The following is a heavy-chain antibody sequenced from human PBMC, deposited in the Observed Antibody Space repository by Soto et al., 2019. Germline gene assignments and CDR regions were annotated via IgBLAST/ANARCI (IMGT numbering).Heavy chain of an antibody. J-gene: IGHJ4*02. Sequence: QLQLQESGSGLVKPLQTLSLTCAVSGGSISSGGYSWSWIRPPPGKGLAWIGYIYHSGRTYYNPSPQTRATTAVHRPRTQSSPKLSSVTAADTAVYYCARVPDYWGPGTLVTVSS. CDR1: GGSISSGGYS. V-gene: IGHV4-30-2*01. CDR2: IYHSGRT. CDR3: ARVPDY.